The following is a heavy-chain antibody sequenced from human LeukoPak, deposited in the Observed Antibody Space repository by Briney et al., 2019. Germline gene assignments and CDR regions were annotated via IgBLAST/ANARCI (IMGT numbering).Heavy chain of an antibody. Sequence: GGSLRLSCAASGFTFSNYWMSWVRQAPGKGLEWVANINEDGSEKYYVDSVKGQFTISRDNAKNSLYLQMKSLRADDTAVYFCARARDYGFDYWGQGTLVTVSS. CDR2: INEDGSEK. D-gene: IGHD4-17*01. CDR1: GFTFSNYW. V-gene: IGHV3-7*01. CDR3: ARARDYGFDY. J-gene: IGHJ4*02.